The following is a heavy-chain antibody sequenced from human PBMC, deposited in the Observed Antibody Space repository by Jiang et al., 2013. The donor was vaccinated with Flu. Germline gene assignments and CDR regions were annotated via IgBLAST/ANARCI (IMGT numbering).Heavy chain of an antibody. CDR1: GDTLRNFA. V-gene: IGHV1-69*01. Sequence: GAEVKKPGSSVKVSCRASGDTLRNFAISWVRQAPGQGLEWMGGIFPVFGTTKYAQKFQDRVTITADESTNTVYMEVNSLRFEDTAVYYCARSPINMLVVVTYFDKWGQGTLVTVSS. CDR2: IFPVFGTT. CDR3: ARSPINMLVVVTYFDK. D-gene: IGHD2-21*02. J-gene: IGHJ4*01.